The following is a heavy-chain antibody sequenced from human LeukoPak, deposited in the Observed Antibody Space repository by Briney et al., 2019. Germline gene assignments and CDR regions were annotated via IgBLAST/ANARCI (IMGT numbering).Heavy chain of an antibody. J-gene: IGHJ4*02. CDR2: ISVYNGNT. V-gene: IGHV1-18*01. CDR3: ARMILLLGDVLTVPPRGFDY. Sequence: ASVKVSCKASGYTFTTYGISWVRQAPGQGLGWVGRISVYNGNTNYAQKVQGRVTMTTDTSTSTAYMELRSVRSDDTAVYYCARMILLLGDVLTVPPRGFDYWGQGTLVTVSS. CDR1: GYTFTTYG. D-gene: IGHD3-9*01.